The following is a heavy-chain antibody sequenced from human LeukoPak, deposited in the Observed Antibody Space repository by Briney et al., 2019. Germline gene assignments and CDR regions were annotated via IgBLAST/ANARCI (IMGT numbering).Heavy chain of an antibody. D-gene: IGHD3-22*01. CDR1: GFTFDDYG. CDR2: INWNGDTT. Sequence: GGPLRLSCAASGFTFDDYGMSWVRQAPGKGLEWVSAINWNGDTTNYADSVKGRFTISRDNAKNSLYLQMNSLRAEDTAVYYCAREASYYYDSSGDNWFDPWGQGTLVTVSS. CDR3: AREASYYYDSSGDNWFDP. J-gene: IGHJ5*02. V-gene: IGHV3-20*04.